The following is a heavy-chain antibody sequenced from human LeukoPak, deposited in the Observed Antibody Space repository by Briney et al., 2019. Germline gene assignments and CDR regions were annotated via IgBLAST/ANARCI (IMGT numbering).Heavy chain of an antibody. CDR1: GGSFSDFY. CDR2: INHSGST. V-gene: IGHV4-34*01. Sequence: PSETLSLTCAVYGGSFSDFYWSWIRQPPGKGLEWIGEINHSGSTNYNPSLKSRVTISVDTSKNQFSLKLSSVTAADTAVYYCARGRYSYGDFDYWGQGTLVTVSS. D-gene: IGHD5-18*01. J-gene: IGHJ4*02. CDR3: ARGRYSYGDFDY.